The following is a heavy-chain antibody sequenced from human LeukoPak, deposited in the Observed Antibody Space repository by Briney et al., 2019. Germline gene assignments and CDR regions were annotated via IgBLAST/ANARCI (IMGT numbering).Heavy chain of an antibody. J-gene: IGHJ4*02. D-gene: IGHD2-15*01. Sequence: PSETLSLTCTVSGGSISSYYWSWIRQPAGKGLEWIGRIYTSGSTNYNPSLKSRVTMSVDTSKNQFSLKLSSVTAADTAVYYCARDGYCSGCSCYRFDYWGQGTLVTVSS. CDR1: GGSISSYY. CDR3: ARDGYCSGCSCYRFDY. V-gene: IGHV4-4*07. CDR2: IYTSGST.